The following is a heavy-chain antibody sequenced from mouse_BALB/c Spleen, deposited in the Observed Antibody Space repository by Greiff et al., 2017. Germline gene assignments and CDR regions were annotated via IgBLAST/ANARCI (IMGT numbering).Heavy chain of an antibody. J-gene: IGHJ4*01. CDR3: ASDGYYPYYAMDY. Sequence: VQLKESGPGMVKPSQSLSLTCTVTGYSITSDYAWNWIRQFPGNKLEWMGYISYSGSTSYNPSLKSRISITRDTSKNQFFLQLNSVTTEDTATYYCASDGYYPYYAMDYWGQGTSVTVSS. D-gene: IGHD2-3*01. V-gene: IGHV3-2*02. CDR1: GYSITSDYA. CDR2: ISYSGST.